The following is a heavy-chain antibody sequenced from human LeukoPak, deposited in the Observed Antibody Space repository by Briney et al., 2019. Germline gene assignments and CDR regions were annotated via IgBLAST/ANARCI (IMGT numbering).Heavy chain of an antibody. J-gene: IGHJ4*02. CDR2: IGGTSDVT. CDR1: GFTFSSYA. D-gene: IGHD3-10*01. CDR3: AKEDSFGSGSYYTPFDS. V-gene: IGHV3-23*01. Sequence: GGSLRLSCAASGFTFSSYAMSWVRQAPGKGLEWVSTIGGTSDVTYYADSVKGRLTISRDNSKNILYLQMNSLRAEDTALYYCAKEDSFGSGSYYTPFDSWGQGTLVTVSS.